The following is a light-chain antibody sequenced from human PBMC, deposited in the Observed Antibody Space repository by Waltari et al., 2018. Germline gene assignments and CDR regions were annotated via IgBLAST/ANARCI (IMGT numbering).Light chain of an antibody. J-gene: IGLJ3*02. CDR1: NSDVGSDNR. Sequence: QFALIEPASVSGSPGRSITMSCTATNSDVGSDNRVSWYQQHPGKAPKFLIYEGSKRPSGVSYRFSGSKSGNTASLTISGLQADDEADYYCSSYAGSGSPRVFGGGTKLTVL. CDR3: SSYAGSGSPRV. V-gene: IGLV2-23*01. CDR2: EGS.